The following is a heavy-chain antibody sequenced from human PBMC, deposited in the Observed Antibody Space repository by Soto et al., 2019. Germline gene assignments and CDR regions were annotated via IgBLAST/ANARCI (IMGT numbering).Heavy chain of an antibody. CDR2: IYYSGST. Sequence: SETLSLPXPVSGGSISSYYWRWLRQPPGKGLEWIGYIYYSGSTNYSPSLKSRVTISVDASKNQFSLKLSSVTAADTAVHYCARGRAAAAYNWFEPWRQGTLVNVSS. V-gene: IGHV4-59*01. CDR1: GGSISSYY. CDR3: ARGRAAAAYNWFEP. J-gene: IGHJ5*02. D-gene: IGHD6-13*01.